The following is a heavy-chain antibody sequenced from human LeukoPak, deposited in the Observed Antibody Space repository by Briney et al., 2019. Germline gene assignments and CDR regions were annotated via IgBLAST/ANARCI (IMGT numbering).Heavy chain of an antibody. V-gene: IGHV3-7*01. Sequence: GGSLRLSCAASGFTFSTYWMSWVRQAPGKGLEWVANIQQDGIKKYYVDSVEGRFTISRENAKNSLFLQMSSLRADDTAVYYCGRELDGSVDYWGQGTLDTVSS. CDR3: GRELDGSVDY. D-gene: IGHD3-10*01. J-gene: IGHJ4*02. CDR2: IQQDGIKK. CDR1: GFTFSTYW.